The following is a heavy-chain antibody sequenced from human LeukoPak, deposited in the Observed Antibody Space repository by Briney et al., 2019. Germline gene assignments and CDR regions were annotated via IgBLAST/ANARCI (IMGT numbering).Heavy chain of an antibody. CDR1: RGSISSRY. CDR2: IYSSGST. D-gene: IGHD5-24*01. J-gene: IGHJ4*02. CDR3: ARGSRDGYNYFDY. V-gene: IGHV4-59*11. Sequence: PSETLSLTCTVSRGSISSRYWNWIRQSPGKGLEWIGYIYSSGSTNYNPSLESRVSISLDTSKNLFSLELTSVTAADTVVYYCARGSRDGYNYFDYWGQGTLVTVSS.